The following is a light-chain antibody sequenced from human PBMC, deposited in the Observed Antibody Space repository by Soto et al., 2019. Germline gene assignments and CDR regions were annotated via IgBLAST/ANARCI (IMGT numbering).Light chain of an antibody. V-gene: IGKV3-15*01. CDR1: QSIDNK. CDR2: HAS. Sequence: EIVLTQSPATLSVSPGERATLSCRASQSIDNKLAWNQQKPGQAPGLLIYHASIRATGIPARFSGTGSGTEFTLTISSLQSEDFAVYYCQQYNNWLTFGPGTKVDL. CDR3: QQYNNWLT. J-gene: IGKJ3*01.